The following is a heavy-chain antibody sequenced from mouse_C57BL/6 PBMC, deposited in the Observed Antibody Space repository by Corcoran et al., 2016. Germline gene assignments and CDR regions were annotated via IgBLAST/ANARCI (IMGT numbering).Heavy chain of an antibody. J-gene: IGHJ1*03. Sequence: QVQLQQSGPELVKPGASVKISCKASGYTFTDYYINWVKQRPGQGLEWIGWIFPGSGSTYYNEKFRGKATLTVDKSSSTAYMLLSSLTSEDSAVYFCARSITTVVARYWYFDVWGTGTTVTVSS. CDR1: GYTFTDYY. CDR2: IFPGSGST. D-gene: IGHD1-1*01. V-gene: IGHV1-75*01. CDR3: ARSITTVVARYWYFDV.